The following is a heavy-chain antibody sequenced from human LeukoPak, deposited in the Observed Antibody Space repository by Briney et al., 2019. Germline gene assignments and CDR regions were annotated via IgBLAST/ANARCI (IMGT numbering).Heavy chain of an antibody. V-gene: IGHV3-23*01. CDR3: AKDLSPAAD. CDR1: GFTFSSNS. D-gene: IGHD2-2*01. CDR2: ISGGNGKT. Sequence: GGSLRLSCAASGFTFSSNSLSWVRQAPGKGLEWVSAISGGNGKTYYADSVKDRFTISRDNSRNMLYLQMNSLRAEDTAVYYCAKDLSPAADWGQGTLVTVSS. J-gene: IGHJ4*02.